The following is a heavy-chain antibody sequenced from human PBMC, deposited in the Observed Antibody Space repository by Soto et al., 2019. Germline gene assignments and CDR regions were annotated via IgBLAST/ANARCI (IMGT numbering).Heavy chain of an antibody. CDR1: GDTFKNCV. CDR3: AAELGFGKLSVV. D-gene: IGHD3-10*01. Sequence: QVQVVQSGVEVRRPGSSVKVSCKASGDTFKNCVISWVRQAPGQGLEWMGGIIPLFGTTDFAQRFQGRLTITTDESTTTAYMELSGLRSEYTATYYCAAELGFGKLSVVWGQGTTVIVSS. V-gene: IGHV1-69*01. J-gene: IGHJ6*02. CDR2: IIPLFGTT.